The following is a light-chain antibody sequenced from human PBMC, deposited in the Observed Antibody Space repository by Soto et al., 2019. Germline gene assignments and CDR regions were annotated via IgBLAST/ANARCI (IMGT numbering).Light chain of an antibody. J-gene: IGLJ2*01. CDR1: SSNIGSNT. CDR2: SNN. V-gene: IGLV1-44*01. CDR3: AAWDDSLNGL. Sequence: QPPSASGTPGQRVTISCSGSSSNIGSNTVNWYQQLPGTAPKLLIYSNNQRPSGVPDRFSGSKSGTSSSLAISGLQSEDEADYYCAAWDDSLNGLFGGGTQLTVL.